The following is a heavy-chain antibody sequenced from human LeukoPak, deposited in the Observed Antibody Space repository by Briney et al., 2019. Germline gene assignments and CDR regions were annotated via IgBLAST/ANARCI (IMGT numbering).Heavy chain of an antibody. D-gene: IGHD4-17*01. J-gene: IGHJ4*02. CDR1: GFTVSSNY. Sequence: GGSLRLSCAASGFTVSSNYMSRVRQAPGKGLEWVSVIYSESGGSTYYADSVKGRFTMSRDNSKNTLYLHMNSLRAEDTAVYYCARGFTHDYGDYFDYWGQGTLVTVSS. CDR3: ARGFTHDYGDYFDY. CDR2: IYSESGGST. V-gene: IGHV3-66*01.